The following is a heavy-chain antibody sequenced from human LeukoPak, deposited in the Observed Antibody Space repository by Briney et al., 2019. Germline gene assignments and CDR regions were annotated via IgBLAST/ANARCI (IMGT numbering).Heavy chain of an antibody. D-gene: IGHD1-26*01. V-gene: IGHV3-21*01. CDR3: ASTPSVGDYYPWYFDF. CDR1: GITLSTYS. Sequence: GGSLRLSCAASGITLSTYSMNWVRQAPGRGLEWVSSISYSSTYIYYEDSVRGRFTISRDNARNSLYLQMNSLRAEDTAVYYCASTPSVGDYYPWYFDFWGRGALVTVSS. CDR2: ISYSSTYI. J-gene: IGHJ2*01.